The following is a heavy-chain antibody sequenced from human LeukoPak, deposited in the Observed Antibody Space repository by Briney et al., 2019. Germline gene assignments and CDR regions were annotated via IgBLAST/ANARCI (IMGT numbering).Heavy chain of an antibody. Sequence: ASVKVSCKASEYTFTDYYIHWIRQAPGQGLEWMGRISPNTGGTDHAQEFRGKITMTRDTSISTAYIELSRLISDDTAVYYCARGGRSGYRYFDYWGQGTLVTVSS. J-gene: IGHJ4*02. CDR1: EYTFTDYY. CDR3: ARGGRSGYRYFDY. V-gene: IGHV1-2*06. CDR2: ISPNTGGT. D-gene: IGHD5-18*01.